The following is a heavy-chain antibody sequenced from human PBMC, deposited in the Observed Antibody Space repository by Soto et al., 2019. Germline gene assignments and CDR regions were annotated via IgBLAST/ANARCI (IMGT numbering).Heavy chain of an antibody. D-gene: IGHD6-13*01. Sequence: PGGSLRLSCAASGFTFGSYGMHWVRQAPGKGLEWVAVISYDGSNKYYADSVKGRFTISRDNSKNTLYLQMNSLRAEDTAVYYCAKGDPNSSSWYWYYYYGMDVWGQGTTVTVSS. CDR1: GFTFGSYG. CDR3: AKGDPNSSSWYWYYYYGMDV. CDR2: ISYDGSNK. J-gene: IGHJ6*02. V-gene: IGHV3-30*18.